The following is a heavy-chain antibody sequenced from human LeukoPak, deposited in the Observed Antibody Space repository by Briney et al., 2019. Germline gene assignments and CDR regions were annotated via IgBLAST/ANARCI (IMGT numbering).Heavy chain of an antibody. CDR1: GGSISSYY. V-gene: IGHV4-59*08. Sequence: SETLSLTCTVSGGSISSYYWSWIRQPPGKGLEWIGYIYYSGSTNYNPFLKSRVTISVDTSKNQFSLKLSSVTAADTAVYYCARLRDAFDIWGQGTMVTVSS. CDR2: IYYSGST. CDR3: ARLRDAFDI. J-gene: IGHJ3*02.